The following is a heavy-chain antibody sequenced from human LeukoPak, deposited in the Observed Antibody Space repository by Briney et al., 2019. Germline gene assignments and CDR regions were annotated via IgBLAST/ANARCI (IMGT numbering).Heavy chain of an antibody. D-gene: IGHD3-9*01. CDR1: GFTFSSYP. Sequence: GGSLRLSCVASGFTFSSYPMIWVRQAPGKGLESVSYISDSGTVIHYADSVKGRFTLSRDNAKNSLNVQMNSLSAEDTAVYYCARVVGGMTGADYWGQGTLVTVPS. CDR2: ISDSGTVI. J-gene: IGHJ4*02. V-gene: IGHV3-48*04. CDR3: ARVVGGMTGADY.